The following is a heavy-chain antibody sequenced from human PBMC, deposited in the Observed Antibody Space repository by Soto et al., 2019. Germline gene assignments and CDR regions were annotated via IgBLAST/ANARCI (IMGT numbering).Heavy chain of an antibody. Sequence: GGSLRLSCAASGFTFSSYAMHWVRQAPGKGLEWVAVISYDGSNKYYADSVKGRFTISRDNSKNTLYLQMNSLRAEDTAVYYCARGYYDILTGTDYWGQGTLVTVSS. CDR3: ARGYYDILTGTDY. V-gene: IGHV3-30-3*01. CDR2: ISYDGSNK. CDR1: GFTFSSYA. D-gene: IGHD3-9*01. J-gene: IGHJ4*02.